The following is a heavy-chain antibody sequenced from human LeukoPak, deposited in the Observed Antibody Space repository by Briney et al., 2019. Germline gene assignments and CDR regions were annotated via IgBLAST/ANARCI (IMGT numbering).Heavy chain of an antibody. Sequence: EGSLGLSCGASGLTFSSYWMHWVRQAPGRGLVWVSRINSDGRDTSYADSGKGGSTTTKTNAKNTQYLRRNRRSAEDTAVYYCARGGGRIAIGGDYWGQGTLFSDCS. V-gene: IGHV3-74*01. CDR3: ARGGGRIAIGGDY. CDR1: GLTFSSYW. D-gene: IGHD2-21*01. J-gene: IGHJ4*02. CDR2: INSDGRDT.